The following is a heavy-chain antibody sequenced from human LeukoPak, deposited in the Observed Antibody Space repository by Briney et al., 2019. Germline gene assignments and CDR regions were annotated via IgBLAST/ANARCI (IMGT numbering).Heavy chain of an antibody. CDR1: GYTFTSYA. V-gene: IGHV7-4-1*01. D-gene: IGHD3-10*01. J-gene: IGHJ3*02. CDR2: INTNTGNP. CDR3: LVRDLNAFDI. Sequence: EASVKVSCKASGYTFTSYAMNWVRQAPGQGLEWMGWINTNTGNPTYAQGFTGRFVFSLDTSVSTAYLQICSLKAEDTAVYYCLVRDLNAFDIWGQGTMVTVSS.